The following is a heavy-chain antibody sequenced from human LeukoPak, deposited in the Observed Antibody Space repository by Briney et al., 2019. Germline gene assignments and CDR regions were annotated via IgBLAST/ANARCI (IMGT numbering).Heavy chain of an antibody. CDR2: VLSKTDGGTT. J-gene: IGHJ4*02. CDR3: TTERRSSVSSSRFDY. CDR1: GFTFSSAW. Sequence: GGSLRLSCATSGFTFSSAWMTWVRQAPGKRLEWVGRVLSKTDGGTTEYAAPVKGRFIVSRDDSKNTLYLQTNSLKTEDTAVYYCTTERRSSVSSSRFDYWGQGALVTVSS. V-gene: IGHV3-15*01. D-gene: IGHD1-26*01.